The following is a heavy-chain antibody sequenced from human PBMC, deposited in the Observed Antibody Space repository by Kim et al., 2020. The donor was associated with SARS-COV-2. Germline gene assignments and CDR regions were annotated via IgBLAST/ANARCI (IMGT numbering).Heavy chain of an antibody. J-gene: IGHJ4*02. CDR2: IYSGGST. D-gene: IGHD6-19*01. Sequence: GGSLRLSCAASGFTVSSNYMSWVRQAPGKGLEWVSVIYSGGSTYYADSVKGRFTISRHNSKNTLYLQMNSLRAEDTAVYYCARVGGAVAGYFDYWGQGTLVTVSS. CDR1: GFTVSSNY. V-gene: IGHV3-53*04. CDR3: ARVGGAVAGYFDY.